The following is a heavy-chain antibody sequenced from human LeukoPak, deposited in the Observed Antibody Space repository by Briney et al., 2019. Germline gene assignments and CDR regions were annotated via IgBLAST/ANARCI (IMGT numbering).Heavy chain of an antibody. Sequence: GASVKVSCKASGYTFTSYGISWVRQAPGQGLEWMGWISAYSGNTNYAQKPQGRVTMTTDTSTSTAYMELRSLRSDDTAVYYCARDPYCSSTSCYAMTYYYYYYGMDIWGQGTTVTVSS. CDR3: ARDPYCSSTSCYAMTYYYYYYGMDI. CDR2: ISAYSGNT. D-gene: IGHD2-2*01. CDR1: GYTFTSYG. V-gene: IGHV1-18*01. J-gene: IGHJ6*02.